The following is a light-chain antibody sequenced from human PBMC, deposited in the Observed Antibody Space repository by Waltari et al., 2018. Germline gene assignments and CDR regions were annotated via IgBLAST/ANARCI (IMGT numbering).Light chain of an antibody. V-gene: IGKV3-20*01. CDR1: QSVGSSH. CDR3: QQYGSSPYT. Sequence: EIVLTQPPGTLSLSPGEKVTLSCRASQSVGSSHLAWYQQKPGQAPRLLIYDVSTRATGIPDRFTGSGSGTDFSLTISRLEPEEFAVYYCQQYGSSPYTFGQGTKLEIK. CDR2: DVS. J-gene: IGKJ2*01.